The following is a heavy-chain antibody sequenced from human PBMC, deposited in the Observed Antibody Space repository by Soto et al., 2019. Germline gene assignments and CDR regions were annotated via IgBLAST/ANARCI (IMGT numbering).Heavy chain of an antibody. CDR2: LNADGSST. Sequence: EVQLVESGGGLVQPGGSLRLSCAASGFTSTNSWMHWVRQAPGEGLVWVSGLNADGSSTYYADSVKGRFTISRDSAKGALYLQMNSLRAEDTAFYYCATVFDFWGQGTLVTVSS. V-gene: IGHV3-74*01. J-gene: IGHJ4*02. CDR1: GFTSTNSW. CDR3: ATVFDF.